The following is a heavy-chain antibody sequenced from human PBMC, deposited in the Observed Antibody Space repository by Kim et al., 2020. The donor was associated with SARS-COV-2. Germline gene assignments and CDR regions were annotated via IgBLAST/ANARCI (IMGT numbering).Heavy chain of an antibody. Sequence: SETLSLTCSVSGDSLDSGHNYWTWMRQSPGKPFEWIGYNYYTRTDTTYNPSLERRVTISADPSKNQFSLRLKSVTVADTAFYCCARDRGYYDSRGLGLDFGGRGILVTVSS. CDR2: NYYTRTDT. CDR1: GDSLDSGHNY. V-gene: IGHV4-61*01. J-gene: IGHJ4*02. D-gene: IGHD3-22*01. CDR3: ARDRGYYDSRGLGLDF.